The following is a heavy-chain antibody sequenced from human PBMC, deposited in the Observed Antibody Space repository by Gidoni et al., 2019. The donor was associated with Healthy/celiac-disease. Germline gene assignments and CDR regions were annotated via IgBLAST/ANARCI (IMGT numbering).Heavy chain of an antibody. D-gene: IGHD6-19*01. CDR3: AKDRWDIGSGCLFDY. CDR2: ISGSGGST. CDR1: GFTFSSYA. Sequence: EVQLLESGGGLVQPGGSLRLCCAASGFTFSSYAMSWVRQAPGKGLEGVAAISGSGGSTYYADSVKGRFTISRDNSKNTLYLQMNSLRAEDTAVYYCAKDRWDIGSGCLFDYWGQGTLVTVSS. V-gene: IGHV3-23*01. J-gene: IGHJ4*02.